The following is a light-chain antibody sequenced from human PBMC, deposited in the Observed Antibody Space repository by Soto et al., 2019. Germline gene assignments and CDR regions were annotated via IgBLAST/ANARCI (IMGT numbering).Light chain of an antibody. J-gene: IGKJ4*01. CDR2: DAS. V-gene: IGKV3-11*01. CDR1: QSVSNY. CDR3: QQRSNWPLT. Sequence: EIVLTQSRATLSLSPGEGATLSCRASQSVSNYLAWYQQKPGQAPRLLIFDASKRATGIPARFSGSGSGTGFTLTISSLEPEDFAVYYCQQRSNWPLTFGGGTKVEIK.